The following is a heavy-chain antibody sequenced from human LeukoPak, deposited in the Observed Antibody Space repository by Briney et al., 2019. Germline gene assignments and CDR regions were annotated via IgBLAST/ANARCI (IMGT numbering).Heavy chain of an antibody. J-gene: IGHJ4*02. CDR1: GFTFSSYS. V-gene: IGHV3-21*01. CDR2: ISSSSSYI. Sequence: GGSLRLSCAASGFTFSSYSMNWVRQAPGEGLEWVSSISSSSSYIYYADSVKGRFTISRDNAKNSLYLQMNSLRAEDTAVYYGARDKYSGYDFDYWGQGTLVTVSS. CDR3: ARDKYSGYDFDY. D-gene: IGHD5-12*01.